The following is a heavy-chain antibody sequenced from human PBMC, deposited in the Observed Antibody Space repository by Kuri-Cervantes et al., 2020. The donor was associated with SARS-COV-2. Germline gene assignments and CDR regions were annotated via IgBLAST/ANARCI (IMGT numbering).Heavy chain of an antibody. CDR1: GGSISSYY. Sequence: SETLSLTCTVSGGSISSYYWSWIRQPPGKGLEWIGYIYYSGSATYNPSLKSRVTISIDTSKNQFSLKLTSVTAADTAVYYCAGGTRMVRGWGYWGQGTLVTVSS. CDR3: AGGTRMVRGWGY. V-gene: IGHV4-59*08. J-gene: IGHJ4*02. CDR2: IYYSGSA. D-gene: IGHD3-10*01.